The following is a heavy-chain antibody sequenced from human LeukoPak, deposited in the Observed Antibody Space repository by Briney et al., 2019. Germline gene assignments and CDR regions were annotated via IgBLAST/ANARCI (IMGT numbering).Heavy chain of an antibody. CDR2: INGDGSAT. Sequence: GGSLRLSCAASGFTFSSYWMHWVRQAPGEGLVWVSRINGDGSATSYTDSVKGRFTISRDNAKNTLYLQMNSLRAEDTAVYYCARVESRSYWGIYWGQGTLVTVSS. D-gene: IGHD1-26*01. V-gene: IGHV3-74*01. CDR1: GFTFSSYW. J-gene: IGHJ4*02. CDR3: ARVESRSYWGIY.